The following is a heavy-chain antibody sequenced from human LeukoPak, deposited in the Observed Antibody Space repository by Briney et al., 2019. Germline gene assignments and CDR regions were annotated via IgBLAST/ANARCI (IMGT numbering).Heavy chain of an antibody. D-gene: IGHD5-12*01. CDR1: GFTFSSYG. CDR2: IYSGGST. V-gene: IGHV3-53*01. J-gene: IGHJ4*02. CDR3: ARDYGSGYDSLFHFDY. Sequence: GGSLRLSCAASGFTFSSYGMHWVRQAPGKGLEWVSVIYSGGSTYYADSVKGRFTISRDNSKNTLYLQMNSLRAEDTAVYYCARDYGSGYDSLFHFDYWGQGTLVTVSS.